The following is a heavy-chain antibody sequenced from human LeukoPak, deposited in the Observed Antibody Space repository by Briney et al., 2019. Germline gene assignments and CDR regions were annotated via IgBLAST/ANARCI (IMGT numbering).Heavy chain of an antibody. CDR2: IYYSGST. CDR3: ARHYDSSGYWYYFDY. CDR1: GGSISSYY. V-gene: IGHV4-59*08. J-gene: IGHJ4*02. Sequence: SETLSLTCTVAGGSISSYYWSWIRQPPGKGLEWIGYIYYSGSTNYNPSLKSRVTISVDTSKNQFSLKLSSVTAADTAVYYCARHYDSSGYWYYFDYWGQGTLVTVSS. D-gene: IGHD3-22*01.